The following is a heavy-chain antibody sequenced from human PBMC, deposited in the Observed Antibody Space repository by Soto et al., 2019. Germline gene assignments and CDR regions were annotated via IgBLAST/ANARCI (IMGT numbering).Heavy chain of an antibody. Sequence: EVQLLESGGGLVQHGGSLRLSCVASGFAFRTYGMSWIRQTPGQGLEWVSAINAGGRGAYYADSVKGRFIISRDNSKNTLYLQMNSLIDDDSAVYYCAKDRGCSSATCYQADWGQGTLVTVSS. CDR1: GFAFRTYG. V-gene: IGHV3-23*01. CDR2: INAGGRGA. D-gene: IGHD2-2*01. J-gene: IGHJ4*02. CDR3: AKDRGCSSATCYQAD.